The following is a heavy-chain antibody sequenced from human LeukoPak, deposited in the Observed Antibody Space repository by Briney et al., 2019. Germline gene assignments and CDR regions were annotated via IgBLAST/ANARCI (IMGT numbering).Heavy chain of an antibody. J-gene: IGHJ3*01. V-gene: IGHV3-21*01. Sequence: GGSLRLSCAASGFTFNSYAMNWVRQAPGKGLEWVSSISSSGSFIYYADSVKGRFTISRDNVRDSLHLQMNSLRAEDSAIYYCARSMRFLDWSYDAFDVWGQGTMVPVSS. D-gene: IGHD3-3*01. CDR1: GFTFNSYA. CDR2: ISSSGSFI. CDR3: ARSMRFLDWSYDAFDV.